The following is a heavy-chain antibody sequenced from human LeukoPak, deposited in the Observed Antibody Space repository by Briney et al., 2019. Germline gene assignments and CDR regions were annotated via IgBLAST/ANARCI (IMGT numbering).Heavy chain of an antibody. J-gene: IGHJ4*02. D-gene: IGHD3-22*01. V-gene: IGHV4-59*01. CDR1: GGSFSGYY. Sequence: SETLSLTCAVYGGSFSGYYWSWIRQPPGKGLEWIGYIYYSGSTNYNPSLKSRVTISVDTSKNQFSLKLSSVTAADTAVYYCARDGVNYYDISGYDIWGRGTLVTVSS. CDR3: ARDGVNYYDISGYDI. CDR2: IYYSGST.